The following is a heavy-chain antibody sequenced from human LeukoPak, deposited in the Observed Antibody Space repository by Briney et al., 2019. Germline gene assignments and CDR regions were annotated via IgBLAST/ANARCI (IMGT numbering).Heavy chain of an antibody. D-gene: IGHD3-10*01. CDR1: GGSISSTSSY. J-gene: IGHJ4*02. V-gene: IGHV4-39*07. CDR3: ARGKQYYYASFDY. Sequence: PSETLSLTCTVSGGSISSTSSYWGWIRQPPGKGLEWIGSVRYSGKTYYNPSLKSRVTMSLDTSKNQFSLKLSSVTAADTAVYYCARGKQYYYASFDYWGQGTLVTVSS. CDR2: VRYSGKT.